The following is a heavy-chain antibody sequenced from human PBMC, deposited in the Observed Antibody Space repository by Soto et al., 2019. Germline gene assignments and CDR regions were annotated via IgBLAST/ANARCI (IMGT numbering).Heavy chain of an antibody. CDR2: ISSSSSYI. J-gene: IGHJ6*02. D-gene: IGHD6-13*01. V-gene: IGHV3-21*01. CDR3: ARDRVYYYYYGMDV. CDR1: GFTFSSYS. Sequence: PGGSLRLSCAASGFTFSSYSMNWVRQAPGKGLEWVSSISSSSSYIYYADSVKGRFTISRDNAKNSLYLQMNSLRAEDTAVYYCARDRVYYYYYGMDVWGQGTTVTAP.